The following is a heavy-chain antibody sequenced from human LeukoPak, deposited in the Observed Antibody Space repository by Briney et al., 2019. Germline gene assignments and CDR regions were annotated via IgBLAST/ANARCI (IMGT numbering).Heavy chain of an antibody. CDR3: AKETYYDFWSGYSDAFDI. V-gene: IGHV3-9*01. D-gene: IGHD3-3*01. CDR1: GFTFDDYA. J-gene: IGHJ3*02. CDR2: ISWNSGSI. Sequence: PGRSLGLSCAASGFTFDDYAMHWVRQAPGKGLEWVSGISWNSGSIGYADSVKGRFTISRDNAKNSPYLQMNSLRAEDTALYYCAKETYYDFWSGYSDAFDIWGQGTMVTVSS.